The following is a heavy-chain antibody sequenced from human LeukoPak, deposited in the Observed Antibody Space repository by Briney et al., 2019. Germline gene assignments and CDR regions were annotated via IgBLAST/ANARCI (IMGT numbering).Heavy chain of an antibody. D-gene: IGHD5-12*01. V-gene: IGHV3-74*01. Sequence: GGSLRLSCAASGFTFSSYWMHWVRQAPGKGLVWVSPINSDGSSTSYADSVKGRFTISRDNAKNTLYLQMNSLRAEDTAGYYCARFGGYDYGFDYWGQGTLVTVSS. CDR1: GFTFSSYW. J-gene: IGHJ4*02. CDR2: INSDGSST. CDR3: ARFGGYDYGFDY.